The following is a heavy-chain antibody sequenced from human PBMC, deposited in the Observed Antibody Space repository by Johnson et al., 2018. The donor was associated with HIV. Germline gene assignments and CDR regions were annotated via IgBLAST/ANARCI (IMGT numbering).Heavy chain of an antibody. D-gene: IGHD6-6*01. Sequence: QVQLVESGGGLIQPGGSLRLSCAASGFTFSSYAMHWVRQAPGKGLEWVAVISYDGSNKYYADSVKGGFTVSRDSSKNTLFLQMNSLRAEDTAVYFCAKVHIAARWSDAFDIWGQGTMVTVSS. CDR2: ISYDGSNK. J-gene: IGHJ3*02. CDR1: GFTFSSYA. V-gene: IGHV3-30-3*01. CDR3: AKVHIAARWSDAFDI.